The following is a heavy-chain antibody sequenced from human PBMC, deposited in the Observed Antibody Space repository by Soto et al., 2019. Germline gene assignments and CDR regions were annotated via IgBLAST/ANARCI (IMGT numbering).Heavy chain of an antibody. CDR3: ARGFQCSGGSCSALDIYYYYYYGMDV. CDR2: ISSNGGST. D-gene: IGHD2-15*01. J-gene: IGHJ6*02. Sequence: GGSLRLSCAASGFTFSRYAMHWVRQAPGKGLEYVSAISSNGGSTYYANSVKGRFTISRDNSKNTLYLQMGSLRAEDMAVYYCARGFQCSGGSCSALDIYYYYYYGMDVWGQGTTVTAP. CDR1: GFTFSRYA. V-gene: IGHV3-64*01.